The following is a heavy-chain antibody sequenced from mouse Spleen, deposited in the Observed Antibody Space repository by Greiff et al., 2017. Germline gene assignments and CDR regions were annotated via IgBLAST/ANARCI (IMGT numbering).Heavy chain of an antibody. Sequence: QVQLQQPGAELVRPGSSVKLSCKASGYTFTSYWMDWVKQRPGQGLEWIGNIYPSDSETHYNQKFKDKATLTVDKSSSTAYMQLSSLTSEDSAVYYCARESLYGSSEAWFAYWGQGTLVTVSA. D-gene: IGHD1-1*01. CDR2: IYPSDSET. V-gene: IGHV1-61*01. CDR3: ARESLYGSSEAWFAY. CDR1: GYTFTSYW. J-gene: IGHJ3*01.